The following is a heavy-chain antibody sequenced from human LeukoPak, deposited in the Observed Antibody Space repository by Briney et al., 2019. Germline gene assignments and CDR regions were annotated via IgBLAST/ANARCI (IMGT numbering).Heavy chain of an antibody. V-gene: IGHV3-21*01. CDR3: ARAPYGSATNNYYMDV. CDR2: TSSSSSYI. J-gene: IGHJ6*03. D-gene: IGHD3-10*01. Sequence: GGSLRPSCAASGFTFSSYSMNWVRQAPGKGLEWVSSTSSSSSYIYYADSVKGRFTISRDNAKNSLYLQMNSLRAEDTAVYYCARAPYGSATNNYYMDVWGKGTTVTVSS. CDR1: GFTFSSYS.